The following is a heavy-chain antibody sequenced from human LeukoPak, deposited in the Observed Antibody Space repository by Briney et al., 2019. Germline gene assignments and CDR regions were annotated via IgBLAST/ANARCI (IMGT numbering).Heavy chain of an antibody. CDR2: ISVYNGNT. CDR3: ARQGYSGHSQGAADY. V-gene: IGHV1-18*04. CDR1: GHTFTGYY. D-gene: IGHD4-23*01. J-gene: IGHJ4*02. Sequence: ASVKVSCTASGHTFTGYYMHWVRQAPGQGLEWMGWISVYNGNTNYAQKFQGRVTMTTDTSTSTAHMELRSLRSDDTAVYYCARQGYSGHSQGAADYWGQGTLVTVSS.